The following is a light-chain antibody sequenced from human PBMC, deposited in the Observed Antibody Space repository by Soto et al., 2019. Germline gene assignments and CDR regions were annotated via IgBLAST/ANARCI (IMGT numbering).Light chain of an antibody. CDR1: RTISSW. CDR2: KAS. V-gene: IGKV1-5*03. CDR3: QQYETFSGT. J-gene: IGKJ1*01. Sequence: QITQSPSTVSGSVGDRVTITCRASRTISSWLAWYQQKPGKAPKLLIYKASTLKSGVPSRFSGSGSGTEFTLTISSLQPDDFATYYCQQYETFSGTFGPGTKVDIK.